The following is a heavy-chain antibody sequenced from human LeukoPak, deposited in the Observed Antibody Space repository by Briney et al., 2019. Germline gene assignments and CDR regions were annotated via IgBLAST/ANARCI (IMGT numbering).Heavy chain of an antibody. V-gene: IGHV3-7*01. CDR1: GFTFSSYW. Sequence: GGSLRLSXAASGFTFSSYWMSWVRQAPGKGLEWVANIKQDGSEKYYVDSVKGRFTISRDNAKNSLYLQMNSLRAEDTAVYYCARDGEDFFFAFDYWGQGTLVTVSS. CDR2: IKQDGSEK. J-gene: IGHJ4*02. D-gene: IGHD7-27*01. CDR3: ARDGEDFFFAFDY.